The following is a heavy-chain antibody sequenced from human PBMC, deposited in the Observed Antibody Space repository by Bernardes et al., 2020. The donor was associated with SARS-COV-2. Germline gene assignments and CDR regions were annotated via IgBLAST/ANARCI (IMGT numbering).Heavy chain of an antibody. J-gene: IGHJ5*02. Sequence: VGSLILSCAVSGITFSSSWMTWVRQAPGKGLEWVANIKEDGSEKSYVGSVKGRFTISRDNAQNSLYLQMNSLRADDAAVYFCARGKTFHPHPWGQGTLVTVSS. CDR3: ARGKTFHPHP. CDR1: GITFSSSW. V-gene: IGHV3-7*01. CDR2: IKEDGSEK.